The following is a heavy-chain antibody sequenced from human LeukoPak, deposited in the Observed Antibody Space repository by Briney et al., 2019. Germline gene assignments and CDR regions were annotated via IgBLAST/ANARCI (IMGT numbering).Heavy chain of an antibody. CDR3: ARDGFMD. CDR2: IYYSGST. Sequence: SETLSLTCTVSGGSISSYYWSWIRQPPGKGLEWIGYIYYSGSTYYNPSLKSRVTISVDTSKNQFSLKLSSVTAADTAVYYCARDGFMDWGQGTLVTVSS. J-gene: IGHJ4*02. V-gene: IGHV4-59*12. D-gene: IGHD3-10*01. CDR1: GGSISSYY.